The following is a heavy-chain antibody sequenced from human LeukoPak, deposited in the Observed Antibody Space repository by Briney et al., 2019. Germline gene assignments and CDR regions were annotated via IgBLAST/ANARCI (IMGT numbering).Heavy chain of an antibody. CDR2: IKQDGSEK. V-gene: IGHV3-7*03. D-gene: IGHD3-10*01. J-gene: IGHJ4*02. CDR1: GFTFSSYW. Sequence: GGSLRLSRAASGFTFSSYWMSWVRQAPGKGLEWVANIKQDGSEKYYVDSVKGRFTISRDNAKNSLYLQMNSLRAEDTAVYYCARVFGLYYPDTYFDYWGQGTLVTVSS. CDR3: ARVFGLYYPDTYFDY.